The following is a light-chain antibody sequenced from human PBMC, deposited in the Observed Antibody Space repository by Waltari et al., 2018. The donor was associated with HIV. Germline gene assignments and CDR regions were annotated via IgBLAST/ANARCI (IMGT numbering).Light chain of an antibody. V-gene: IGLV3-19*01. CDR2: GKN. CDR3: SSRDSSGTHVL. Sequence: SSELTPDPSVSVALSQTVRITCQGDSLRTYYATWYQQKPRQAPVSDIYGKNNRLSGIQDRFPGSRSGDTASLNITGAQAEDEADYYCSSRDSSGTHVLFGGGTKLTVL. CDR1: SLRTYY. J-gene: IGLJ2*01.